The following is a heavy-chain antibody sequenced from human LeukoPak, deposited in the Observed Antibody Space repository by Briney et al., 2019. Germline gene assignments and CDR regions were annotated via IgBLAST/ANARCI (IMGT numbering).Heavy chain of an antibody. CDR1: GGSISSYY. CDR2: IYYSGST. D-gene: IGHD6-19*01. V-gene: IGHV4-59*01. CDR3: ARDGRAVAGQPDY. J-gene: IGHJ2*01. Sequence: SETLSLTCTVSGGSISSYYWSWIRQPPGKGLEWIGYIYYSGSTNYNPSLKSRVTISVDTSKNQFSLKLSSVTAADTAVYYCARDGRAVAGQPDYWGRGTLVTVSS.